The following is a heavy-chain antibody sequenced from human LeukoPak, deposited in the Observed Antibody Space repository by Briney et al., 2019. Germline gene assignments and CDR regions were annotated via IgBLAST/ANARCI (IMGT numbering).Heavy chain of an antibody. Sequence: GGSLRLSCLVSGFTLSSRWMTRVRQAPGEGPEWMTNINRDGSEKNYVDSVKGRFTITRDNAENSLYLQMNSLKVEDSAIYYCATYDSWSGYNIAYWGQGTLVTVSS. CDR2: INRDGSEK. D-gene: IGHD3-3*01. CDR3: ATYDSWSGYNIAY. CDR1: GFTLSSRW. V-gene: IGHV3-7*03. J-gene: IGHJ4*02.